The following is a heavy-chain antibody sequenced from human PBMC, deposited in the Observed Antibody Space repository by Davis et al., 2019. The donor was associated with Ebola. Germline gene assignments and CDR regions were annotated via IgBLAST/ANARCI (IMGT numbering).Heavy chain of an antibody. D-gene: IGHD5-12*01. CDR3: TTPGGQDSGYDVFDI. CDR2: SNRNDGRT. CDR1: GYSFTSYY. J-gene: IGHJ3*02. V-gene: IGHV1-46*03. Sequence: AASVKVSCKASGYSFTSYYMHWVRHAPVQGLEWKGLSNRNDGRTSYAQKFQGRVTVTRDTSTTTVYMDLSSLRSEDTALYYCTTPGGQDSGYDVFDIWGQGTMVTVSS.